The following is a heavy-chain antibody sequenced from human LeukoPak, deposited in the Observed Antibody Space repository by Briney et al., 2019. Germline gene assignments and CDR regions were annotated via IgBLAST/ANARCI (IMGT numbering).Heavy chain of an antibody. J-gene: IGHJ4*02. CDR3: ARHDSGTPFDY. D-gene: IGHD4-17*01. CDR2: IYYSGST. CDR1: GGSISSSSYY. Sequence: SETLSLTCTVSGGSISSSSYYWGWIRQPPGKGLEWIGSIYYSGSTYYNPSLKGRVTISVDTSKNQFSLKLSSVTAADTAVYYCARHDSGTPFDYWGQGTLVTVSS. V-gene: IGHV4-39*01.